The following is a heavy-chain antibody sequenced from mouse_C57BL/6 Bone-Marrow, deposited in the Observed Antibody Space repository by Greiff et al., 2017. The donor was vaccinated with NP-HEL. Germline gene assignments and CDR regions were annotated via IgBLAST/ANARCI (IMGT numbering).Heavy chain of an antibody. CDR2: ISYSGST. CDR1: GYSITSGYD. Sequence: EVHLVESGPGMVKPSQSLSLTCTVTGYSITSGYDWHWIRHFPGNKLEWMGYISYSGSTNYNPSLKSRISITHDTSKNHFFLKLNSVTTEDTATYYCARGVLRSYYFDYWGQGTTLTVSS. D-gene: IGHD2-14*01. V-gene: IGHV3-1*01. J-gene: IGHJ2*01. CDR3: ARGVLRSYYFDY.